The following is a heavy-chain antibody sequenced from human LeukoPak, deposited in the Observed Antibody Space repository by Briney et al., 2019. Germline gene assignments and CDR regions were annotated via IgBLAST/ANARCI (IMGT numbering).Heavy chain of an antibody. J-gene: IGHJ4*02. Sequence: GGSLRLSCAASGFTFSSYWMHWVRQAPGKGLEWVAVIWSDGSIKFYGDSVKGRFTISRDNSKNTLYLQMDSLRAEDTAIYYCARDLGYAPDYWGQGTLVTVSS. V-gene: IGHV3-33*08. D-gene: IGHD3-16*01. CDR1: GFTFSSYW. CDR2: IWSDGSIK. CDR3: ARDLGYAPDY.